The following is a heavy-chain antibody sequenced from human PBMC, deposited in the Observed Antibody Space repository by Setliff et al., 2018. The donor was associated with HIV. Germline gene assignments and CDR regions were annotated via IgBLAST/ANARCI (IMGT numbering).Heavy chain of an antibody. D-gene: IGHD3-3*02. CDR2: FYGTAST. V-gene: IGHV4-61*09. Sequence: LTCTVSGGSIRSGAYYWNWIRQSAGKGLEWIGHFYGTASTNYSPSLKSRLTISVDTWENEVSLKLSSVTAADTAIYYCARGDQLGLDIWGQGTKVTVSS. CDR3: ARGDQLGLDI. J-gene: IGHJ3*02. CDR1: GGSIRSGAYY.